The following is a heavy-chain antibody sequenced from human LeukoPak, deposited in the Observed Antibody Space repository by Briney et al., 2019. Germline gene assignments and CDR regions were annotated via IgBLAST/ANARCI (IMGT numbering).Heavy chain of an antibody. CDR3: AKDQYYYDSSGIDY. Sequence: LISWDGGSTYYADSVKGRFTISRDNSKNSLYLQMNSLRTEDTALYYCAKDQYYYDSSGIDYWGQGTLVTVSS. V-gene: IGHV3-43*01. D-gene: IGHD3-22*01. J-gene: IGHJ4*02. CDR2: ISWDGGST.